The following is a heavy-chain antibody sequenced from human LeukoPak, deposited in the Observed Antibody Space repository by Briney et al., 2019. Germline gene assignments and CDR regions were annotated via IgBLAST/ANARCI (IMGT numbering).Heavy chain of an antibody. CDR1: GGSISSGSYY. CDR3: ARLIWFGGAFDI. CDR2: IYTSGST. J-gene: IGHJ3*02. Sequence: TSETLSLTCTVSGGSISSGSYYWSWIRQPAGKGLEWIGRIYTSGSTNYNPSLKSRVTISVDTSKNQFSLKLSSVTAADTAVYYCARLIWFGGAFDIWGQGTMVTVSS. V-gene: IGHV4-61*02. D-gene: IGHD3-10*01.